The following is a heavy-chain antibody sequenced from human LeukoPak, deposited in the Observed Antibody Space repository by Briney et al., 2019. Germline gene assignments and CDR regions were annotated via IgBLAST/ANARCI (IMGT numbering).Heavy chain of an antibody. Sequence: LETLSLTCAVYGESFNDYYWSWIRQPPGKGLEWIGEINHRGRTNYNPSLKSRVTISVDTSKNQFSLRLSSVTAADTAMYYCARVDYGDYSKDLDYWGQGILVTVSS. CDR1: GESFNDYY. CDR3: ARVDYGDYSKDLDY. D-gene: IGHD4-17*01. V-gene: IGHV4-34*01. J-gene: IGHJ4*02. CDR2: INHRGRT.